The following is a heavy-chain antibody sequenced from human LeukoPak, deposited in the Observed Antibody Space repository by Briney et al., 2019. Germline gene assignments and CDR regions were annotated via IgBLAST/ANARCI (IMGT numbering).Heavy chain of an antibody. CDR3: ARKRGYSYGDYYYYYMDV. CDR1: GGSISSSSYY. D-gene: IGHD5-18*01. Sequence: SETLSLTCTVSGGSISSSSYYWGWIRQPPGTGLEWIGSIYYSGSTYYNPSLKSRVTISVDTSKNQFSLKLSSVTAADTAVYYCARKRGYSYGDYYYYYMDVWGKGTTVTISS. J-gene: IGHJ6*03. V-gene: IGHV4-39*07. CDR2: IYYSGST.